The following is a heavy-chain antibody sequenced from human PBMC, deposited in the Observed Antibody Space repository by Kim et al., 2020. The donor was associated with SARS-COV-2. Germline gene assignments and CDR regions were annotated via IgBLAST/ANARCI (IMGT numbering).Heavy chain of an antibody. V-gene: IGHV7-4-1*02. Sequence: ASVKVSCKASGYTFTSYAMNWVRQAPGQGLEWMGWINTNTGNPTCAQGFTGRFVFSLDTSVSTAYLQISSLKAEDTAVYYCARGSAGYSSSWYGNNFDPWGQGTLVTVSS. J-gene: IGHJ5*02. CDR1: GYTFTSYA. D-gene: IGHD6-13*01. CDR2: INTNTGNP. CDR3: ARGSAGYSSSWYGNNFDP.